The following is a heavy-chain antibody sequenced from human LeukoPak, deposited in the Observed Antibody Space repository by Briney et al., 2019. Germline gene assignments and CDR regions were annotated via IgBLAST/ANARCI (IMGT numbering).Heavy chain of an antibody. CDR1: GYSITSGYY. J-gene: IGHJ3*02. D-gene: IGHD6-13*01. CDR3: AIRFSSSWYSDAFDI. Sequence: SETLSLTCTDSGYSITSGYYWGWIRQPPGKGLEWIGSIYHSGSTSWIESIYHSGSTSYNPSLKSRVTISVDTSKNQFFLKLSSVTAADTALYYCAIRFSSSWYSDAFDIWGQGTVVTVSS. V-gene: IGHV4-38-2*02. CDR2: IYHSGSTSWIESIYHSGST.